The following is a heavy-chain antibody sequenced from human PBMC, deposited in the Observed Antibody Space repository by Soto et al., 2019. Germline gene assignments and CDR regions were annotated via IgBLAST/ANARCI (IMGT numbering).Heavy chain of an antibody. CDR2: INAGNGNT. CDR1: GYTFTSYA. V-gene: IGHV1-3*01. CDR3: ARGVIVVGTTGNDY. D-gene: IGHD3-16*02. Sequence: ASVKVSCKASGYTFTSYAMHWVRQAPGQRLEWMGWINAGNGNTKYSQKFQGRVTITRDTSASTAYMELSSLRSEDTAVYYCARGVIVVGTTGNDYWGQGTLVTVSS. J-gene: IGHJ4*02.